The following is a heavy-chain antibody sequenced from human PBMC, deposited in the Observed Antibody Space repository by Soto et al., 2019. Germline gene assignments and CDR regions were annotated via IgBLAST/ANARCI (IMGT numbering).Heavy chain of an antibody. D-gene: IGHD3-9*01. CDR1: GFTFSSYS. CDR3: AREGAHRLRYFDWQWTGYYYGMDV. J-gene: IGHJ6*02. V-gene: IGHV3-48*01. Sequence: EVQLVESGGGLVQPGGSLRLSCAASGFTFSSYSMNWVRQAPGKGLEWVSYISSSSSTIYYADSVKGRFTISRDNAKNSLYLQMNSLRAEDTAVYYCAREGAHRLRYFDWQWTGYYYGMDVWGQGTTVTVSS. CDR2: ISSSSSTI.